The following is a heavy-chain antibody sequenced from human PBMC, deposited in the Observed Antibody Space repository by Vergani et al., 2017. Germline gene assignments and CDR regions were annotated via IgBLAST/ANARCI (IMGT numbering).Heavy chain of an antibody. CDR3: ARERYNWKSYSYPFDY. J-gene: IGHJ4*02. Sequence: EVQLVESGGGSVQPGGSLKLSCAASGFTFSGSAMHWVRQASGKGLEWVGRIRSKANSYATAYAASVKGRFTISRDDSKNTAYLQMNSLKTEDTAVYYCARERYNWKSYSYPFDYWGQGTLVTVSS. CDR1: GFTFSGSA. CDR2: IRSKANSYAT. D-gene: IGHD1-20*01. V-gene: IGHV3-73*02.